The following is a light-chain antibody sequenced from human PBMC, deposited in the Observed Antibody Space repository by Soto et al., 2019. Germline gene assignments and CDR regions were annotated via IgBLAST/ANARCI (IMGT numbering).Light chain of an antibody. CDR2: GAS. Sequence: IQMTQSPASLSTSVEDIVTITCRASQSISTYLNWYQQKPGKAPKLLIFGASTLQSGVPSRFSGSGSGTDFNFTITSLQPEDFATYYCRQCFGVPITFGQGTRLEI. J-gene: IGKJ5*01. CDR1: QSISTY. CDR3: RQCFGVPIT. V-gene: IGKV1-39*01.